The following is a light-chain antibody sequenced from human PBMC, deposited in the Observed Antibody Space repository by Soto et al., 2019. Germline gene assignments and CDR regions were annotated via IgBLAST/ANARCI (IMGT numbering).Light chain of an antibody. Sequence: ETVLTQSPGTLSLSPGERATLSCRASQSVSSSYLAWYQQKPGQAPRLLIYGASSRATGIPDRFSGSESGTDFTLTISRLEPEDFAVYYCQQYGSSPRTFGQGTKVEIK. CDR1: QSVSSSY. J-gene: IGKJ1*01. CDR2: GAS. V-gene: IGKV3-20*01. CDR3: QQYGSSPRT.